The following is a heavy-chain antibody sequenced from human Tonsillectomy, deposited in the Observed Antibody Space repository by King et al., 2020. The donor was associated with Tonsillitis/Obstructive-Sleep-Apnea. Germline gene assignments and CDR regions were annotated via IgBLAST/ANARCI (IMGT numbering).Heavy chain of an antibody. CDR2: IYYSGST. CDR3: ARGGTGTWETFDY. J-gene: IGHJ4*02. Sequence: QLQESGPGLVKPSETLSLTCTVSGGSISSYYCSWIRQPPGKGLEWIGYIYYSGSTNYNPSLKSRVTISVDTSKNQFSLKLSSVTAADTAVYYCARGGTGTWETFDYWGQGTLVTVSS. CDR1: GGSISSYY. V-gene: IGHV4-59*01. D-gene: IGHD1/OR15-1a*01.